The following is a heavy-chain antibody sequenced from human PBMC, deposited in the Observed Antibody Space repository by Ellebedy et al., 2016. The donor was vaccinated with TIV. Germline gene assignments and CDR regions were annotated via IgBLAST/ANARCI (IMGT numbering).Heavy chain of an antibody. CDR1: GFTFSSYA. CDR2: LTVTGGTT. J-gene: IGHJ4*02. CDR3: ARGRSGTYIHHAFDC. D-gene: IGHD1-14*01. Sequence: GESLKISCAASGFTFSSYAMSWVRQAPGKGLEWVSGLTVTGGTTYYADSVKGRFTISRDNSKNTLYLQMTSLGAEDTAIYYCARGRSGTYIHHAFDCWGQGTLVTVSS. V-gene: IGHV3-23*01.